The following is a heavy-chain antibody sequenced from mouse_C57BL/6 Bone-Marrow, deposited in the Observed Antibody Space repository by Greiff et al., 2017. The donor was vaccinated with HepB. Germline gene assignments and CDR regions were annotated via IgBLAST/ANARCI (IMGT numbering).Heavy chain of an antibody. Sequence: EVQLVESGAGLVKPGGSLKLSCAASGFTFSSYAMSWVRQTPEKRLEWVAYISSGGDYIYYADTVKGRFTISRDNARNTLYLQMSSLKSEDTAMYYCTRLAGTGDYLDYWGQGTTLTVSS. CDR2: ISSGGDYI. CDR3: TRLAGTGDYLDY. J-gene: IGHJ2*01. D-gene: IGHD4-1*01. V-gene: IGHV5-9-1*02. CDR1: GFTFSSYA.